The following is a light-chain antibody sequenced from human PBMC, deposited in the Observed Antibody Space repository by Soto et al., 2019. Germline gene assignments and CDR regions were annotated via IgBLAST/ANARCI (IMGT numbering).Light chain of an antibody. J-gene: IGKJ5*01. Sequence: IVCTQSPATLSLSPGERATLSCRASQSVSSYLAWYQQKPGQAPRLLIYDASSRATGIPDRFSGSGSGTDFTLTISRLEPEDFAVFYCQHYDSLPITFGQGTRLEIK. CDR3: QHYDSLPIT. CDR2: DAS. V-gene: IGKV3-20*01. CDR1: QSVSSY.